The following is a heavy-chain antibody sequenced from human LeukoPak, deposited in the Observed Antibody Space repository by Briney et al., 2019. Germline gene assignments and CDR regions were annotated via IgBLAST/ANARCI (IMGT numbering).Heavy chain of an antibody. CDR1: GFTFDDYA. CDR3: ARINSGRHLGDAFDI. V-gene: IGHV3-9*01. Sequence: GGSLRLSCAASGFTFDDYAMHWVRQAPGKGLEWVSGISWNSGSIGYADSVKGRFTISRDNAKNSLFLQMNSLRAEDTAVYYCARINSGRHLGDAFDIWGQGTTVTVSS. CDR2: ISWNSGSI. J-gene: IGHJ3*02. D-gene: IGHD1-26*01.